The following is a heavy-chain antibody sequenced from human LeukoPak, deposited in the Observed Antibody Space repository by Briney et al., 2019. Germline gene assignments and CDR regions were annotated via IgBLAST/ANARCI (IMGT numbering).Heavy chain of an antibody. CDR2: ISARSSAT. V-gene: IGHV3-48*02. CDR1: GFNFNDYA. Sequence: GGSLRLSCAASGFNFNDYAMNWVRQAPGKGLEWVSYISARSSATYYADSVKDRFTISRDNARNSLYLQMNSLRDEDTAIHYCARENLDRHDSSGYHSAEYFQFWGQGTLVIVSS. CDR3: ARENLDRHDSSGYHSAEYFQF. J-gene: IGHJ1*01. D-gene: IGHD3-22*01.